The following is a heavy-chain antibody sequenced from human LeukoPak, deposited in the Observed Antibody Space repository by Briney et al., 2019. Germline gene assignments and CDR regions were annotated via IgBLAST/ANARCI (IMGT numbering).Heavy chain of an antibody. J-gene: IGHJ4*02. CDR2: IYYNENRYFSGTS. Sequence: SETLSLTCTVSGGSISSGSYYWGWIRQPPGKGLEWIGSIYYNENRYFSGTSDYNPSLKSRVTISGDTSKNQFSLMLSSVTAADTAVYYCARDLGENSYGLFGYWGQGTLVTVSS. V-gene: IGHV4-39*07. CDR3: ARDLGENSYGLFGY. D-gene: IGHD5-18*01. CDR1: GGSISSGSYY.